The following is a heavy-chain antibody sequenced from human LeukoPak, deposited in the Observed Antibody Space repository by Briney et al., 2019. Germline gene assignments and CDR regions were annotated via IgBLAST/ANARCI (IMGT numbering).Heavy chain of an antibody. CDR3: ARTYYDFWSGSRYWYFQL. CDR2: IYHSGNT. J-gene: IGHJ2*01. Sequence: SGTLSLTCTVSGGSISSNNWWSWVRLPPGKGLEWIGEIYHSGNTNYNPSLKSRVTISGDMSKNQFSLRLSSVTAADTAVYYCARTYYDFWSGSRYWYFQLWGRGTLVTVSS. V-gene: IGHV4-4*02. D-gene: IGHD3-3*01. CDR1: GGSISSNNW.